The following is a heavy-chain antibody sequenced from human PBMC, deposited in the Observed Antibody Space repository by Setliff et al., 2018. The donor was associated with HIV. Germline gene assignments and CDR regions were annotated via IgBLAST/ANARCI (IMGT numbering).Heavy chain of an antibody. J-gene: IGHJ4*02. CDR1: GGSISSGGYS. D-gene: IGHD3-10*01. V-gene: IGHV4-61*08. Sequence: SETLSLTCAVSGGSISSGGYSWSWIRQPPGKGLEWIGSIYYSGSTNSNPSLKSRVTISVDTSKNQFSLKLSFVTAADTAVYYCARAMNYYGSGSYYKYYFDYWGQGTLVTVSS. CDR3: ARAMNYYGSGSYYKYYFDY. CDR2: IYYSGST.